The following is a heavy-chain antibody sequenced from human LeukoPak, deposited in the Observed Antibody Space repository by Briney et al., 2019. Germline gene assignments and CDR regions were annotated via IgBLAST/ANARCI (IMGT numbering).Heavy chain of an antibody. D-gene: IGHD6-13*01. J-gene: IGHJ3*02. CDR3: ASEGYSSSWPSAFDI. V-gene: IGHV4-39*07. Sequence: SETLSLTCTVSGGSISSSSYYWGWIRQPPGKGLEWIGSIYYSGSTYYNPSLKSRVTISVDTSKKQFSLKLSSVTAADTAVYYCASEGYSSSWPSAFDIWGQGTMVTVSS. CDR2: IYYSGST. CDR1: GGSISSSSYY.